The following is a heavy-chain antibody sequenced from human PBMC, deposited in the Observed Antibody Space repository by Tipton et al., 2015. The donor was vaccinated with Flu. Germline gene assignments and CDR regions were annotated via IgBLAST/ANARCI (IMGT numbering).Heavy chain of an antibody. Sequence: LSCTVSGGSISSSSYYWGWIRQPPGKGLEWIGSIYYSGSTYYNPSLKSRVTISVDTSKNQFSLKLSSVTAADTAVYYCARGRFVLIGEGPDPYYFDYWGQGTLVTVSS. CDR3: ARGRFVLIGEGPDPYYFDY. CDR2: IYYSGST. CDR1: GGSISSSSYY. V-gene: IGHV4-39*07. D-gene: IGHD1-14*01. J-gene: IGHJ4*02.